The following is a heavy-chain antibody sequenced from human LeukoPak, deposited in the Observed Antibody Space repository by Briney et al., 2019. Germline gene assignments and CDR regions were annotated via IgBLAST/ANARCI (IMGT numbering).Heavy chain of an antibody. CDR2: INTNSGNP. D-gene: IGHD3-10*01. J-gene: IGHJ4*02. CDR1: GYTFTSYY. V-gene: IGHV7-4-1*02. Sequence: ASVKVSCKASGYTFTSYYMHWVRQAPGQGLEWMGWINTNSGNPTYAQGFTGRSVFSLDTSVSTAYLQISDLKAEDTAVYFCARNNADGEGRFSYWGQGTLVTVSS. CDR3: ARNNADGEGRFSY.